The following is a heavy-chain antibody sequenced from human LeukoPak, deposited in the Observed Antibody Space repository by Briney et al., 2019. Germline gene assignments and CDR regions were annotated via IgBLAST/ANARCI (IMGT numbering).Heavy chain of an antibody. CDR1: GGSISSYY. V-gene: IGHV4-59*01. CDR2: IYYSGST. D-gene: IGHD1-14*01. Sequence: KPSETLSLTCTVSGGSISSYYWSWIRQPPGKGLEWIGYIYYSGSTNYNPSLKSRVTISVDTSKNQFSLKLSSVTAADTAVYYCARASFTEPLRYYYYGMDVWGQGTTVTVSS. J-gene: IGHJ6*02. CDR3: ARASFTEPLRYYYYGMDV.